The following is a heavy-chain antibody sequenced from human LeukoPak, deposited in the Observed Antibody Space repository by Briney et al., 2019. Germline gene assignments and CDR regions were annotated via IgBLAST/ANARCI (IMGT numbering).Heavy chain of an antibody. Sequence: PSETLSLTCTVSGGSISSGDYYWSWIRQPPGKGLEWIGYIYYSGSTYYNPSLKSRVTISVDTSKNQFSLKLSSVTAADTAVYYCARESSSSPGEYWGQGTLVTVSS. CDR3: ARESSSSPGEY. CDR1: GGSISSGDYY. D-gene: IGHD6-13*01. J-gene: IGHJ4*02. CDR2: IYYSGST. V-gene: IGHV4-30-4*08.